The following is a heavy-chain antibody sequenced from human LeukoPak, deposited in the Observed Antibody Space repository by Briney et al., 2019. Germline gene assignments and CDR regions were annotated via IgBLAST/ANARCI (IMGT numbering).Heavy chain of an antibody. V-gene: IGHV4-30-4*01. D-gene: IGHD3-10*01. CDR2: IYYSGST. J-gene: IGHJ6*02. CDR1: GGSISSGDYY. CDR3: ARDQPHYYGSGSYYNEYYYYYGMDV. Sequence: SETLSLTSTVSGGSISSGDYYWSWIRQPPGKGLEWIGYIYYSGSTYYNPSLKSRVTISVDTSKNQFSLKLSSVTAADTAVYYCARDQPHYYGSGSYYNEYYYYYGMDVWGQGTTVTVSS.